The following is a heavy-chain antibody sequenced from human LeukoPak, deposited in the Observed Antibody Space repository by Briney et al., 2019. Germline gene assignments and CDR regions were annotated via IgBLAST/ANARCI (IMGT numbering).Heavy chain of an antibody. Sequence: SETLSLTCAVYGGSFSGYYWGWIRQPPGKGLEWIGEINHSGSTNYNPSLKSRVTISVDTSKNQFSLKLSSVTAADTAVYYCAARGYSYGVDYWGQGTLVTVSS. J-gene: IGHJ4*02. CDR3: AARGYSYGVDY. V-gene: IGHV4-34*01. CDR2: INHSGST. CDR1: GGSFSGYY. D-gene: IGHD5-18*01.